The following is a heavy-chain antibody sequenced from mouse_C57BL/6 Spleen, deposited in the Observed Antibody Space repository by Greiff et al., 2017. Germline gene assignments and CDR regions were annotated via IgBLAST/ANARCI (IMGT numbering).Heavy chain of an antibody. Sequence: VQLQQSGPGLVAPSQSLSITCTVSGFSLTSYGVSWVRQPPGKGLEWLGVIWGDGSTNYHSALISKLSISKDNSKSQVFLKLNSLQTYDTATYYCAKYGIVYAMDYWGQGTSVTVSS. CDR1: GFSLTSYG. J-gene: IGHJ4*01. V-gene: IGHV2-3*01. CDR3: AKYGIVYAMDY. D-gene: IGHD2-1*01. CDR2: IWGDGST.